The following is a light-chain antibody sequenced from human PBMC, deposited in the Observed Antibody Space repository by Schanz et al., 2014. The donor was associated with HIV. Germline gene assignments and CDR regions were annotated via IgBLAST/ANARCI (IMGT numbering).Light chain of an antibody. CDR2: QAS. CDR3: QQYDTRTT. Sequence: DIQMTQSPSSLSASVGDRVSITCRTSQGISNYLAWYQQKPGKAPKLLIYQASSLESGVPSRFSGSGSGREFTLSISCLQPDDFATYLCQQYDTRTTFGQGTKVEI. J-gene: IGKJ1*01. CDR1: QGISNY. V-gene: IGKV1-16*01.